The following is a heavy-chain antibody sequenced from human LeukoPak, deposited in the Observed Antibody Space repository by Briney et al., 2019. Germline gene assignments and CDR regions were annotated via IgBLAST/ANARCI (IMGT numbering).Heavy chain of an antibody. V-gene: IGHV3-30-3*02. D-gene: IGHD3-22*01. Sequence: GGSLRLSCAASGFTFSSYAMHWVRQAPGKGLEWVAVISYDGSNKYYADSVKGRFTISRDNSKNTLYLQMNSLRAEDTAVYYCAKFVGYYYDSSGYYYDPAFDYSGQGTLVTVSS. CDR3: AKFVGYYYDSSGYYYDPAFDY. CDR2: ISYDGSNK. CDR1: GFTFSSYA. J-gene: IGHJ4*02.